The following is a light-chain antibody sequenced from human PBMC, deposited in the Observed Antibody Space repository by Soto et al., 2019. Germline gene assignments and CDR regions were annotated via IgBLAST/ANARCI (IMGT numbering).Light chain of an antibody. J-gene: IGKJ5*01. V-gene: IGKV4-1*01. Sequence: DIVMTQSPDSLAVSLGERATINCKSSQSLLYTSNNKNYLAWYQQKPGQPPKLLIYWASTRESGVPDRFSGSGSGTDFTLTISSLQAEDVAVFYCQQYYNTPYTFGQGTRLESK. CDR1: QSLLYTSNNKNY. CDR2: WAS. CDR3: QQYYNTPYT.